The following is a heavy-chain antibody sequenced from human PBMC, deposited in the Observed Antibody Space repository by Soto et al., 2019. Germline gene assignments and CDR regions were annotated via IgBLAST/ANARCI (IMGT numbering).Heavy chain of an antibody. Sequence: QVQLVQSGAEVKKPGASVKVSCKASGYTFTSYGISWVRQAPGQGLEWMGWISAYNGNTNYAQKLQGRVTMTPDTSRXXAXMXXRSLRSDDTAVYYCAREGYCISTSCRHYDYYGMDVWGQGTTVTVSS. CDR2: ISAYNGNT. D-gene: IGHD2-2*01. J-gene: IGHJ6*02. V-gene: IGHV1-18*01. CDR3: AREGYCISTSCRHYDYYGMDV. CDR1: GYTFTSYG.